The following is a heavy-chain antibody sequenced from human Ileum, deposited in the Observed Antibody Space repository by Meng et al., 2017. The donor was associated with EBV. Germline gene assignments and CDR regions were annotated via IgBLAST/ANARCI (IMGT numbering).Heavy chain of an antibody. V-gene: IGHV1-46*01. CDR3: ARRSGWY. D-gene: IGHD6-19*01. CDR2: INPSGGST. CDR1: GYTFTSQY. Sequence: QVQLVQDGDRVKKPGASGKVSCKASGYTFTSQYMHWVRQAPGQGLEWMGTINPSGGSTTYAQKFQGRVTMTRDTSTSTVYMELSSLRSEDTAVYYCARRSGWYWGQGTLVTVSS. J-gene: IGHJ4*02.